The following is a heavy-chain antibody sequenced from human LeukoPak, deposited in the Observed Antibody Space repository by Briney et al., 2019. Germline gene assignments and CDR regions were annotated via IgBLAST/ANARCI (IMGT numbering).Heavy chain of an antibody. CDR3: ARGRGKKQLVRYSYYYMDV. CDR1: GGSFSGYY. D-gene: IGHD6-6*01. Sequence: KASETLSLTCAVYGGSFSGYYWSWIRQPPGKGLEWIGEINHSGSTNYNPSLKSRVTISVDTSKNQFSLKLSSVTAADTAVYYCARGRGKKQLVRYSYYYMDVWGKGTTVTISS. CDR2: INHSGST. V-gene: IGHV4-34*01. J-gene: IGHJ6*03.